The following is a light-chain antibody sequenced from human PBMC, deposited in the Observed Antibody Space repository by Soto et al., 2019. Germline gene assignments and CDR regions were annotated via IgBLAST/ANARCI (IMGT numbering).Light chain of an antibody. V-gene: IGKV3-11*01. Sequence: EIVLTQSPATLSLSPGERATLSCRASQSVRSYLAWYQQKPGQAPRLLIYDASNRATGIPARFSGSGSGTDFTLTISSLEPEDFAVYYCQHRGNWPPLTFGGGTKVEIK. CDR1: QSVRSY. J-gene: IGKJ4*01. CDR3: QHRGNWPPLT. CDR2: DAS.